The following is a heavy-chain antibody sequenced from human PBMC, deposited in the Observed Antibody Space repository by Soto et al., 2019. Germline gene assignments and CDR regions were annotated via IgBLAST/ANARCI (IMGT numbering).Heavy chain of an antibody. V-gene: IGHV1-3*01. Sequence: QVQLVQSGAEVKKPGASVKVSCKASGYTFTSYAMHWVRQAPGQRLEWMGWINAGNGNTKYAQKFQGRVTITRDTSASTAYMELSSLRSEDTAVYYCAVGPGGPDGPGDYWGQGTLVTVSS. D-gene: IGHD2-15*01. CDR3: AVGPGGPDGPGDY. CDR1: GYTFTSYA. CDR2: INAGNGNT. J-gene: IGHJ4*02.